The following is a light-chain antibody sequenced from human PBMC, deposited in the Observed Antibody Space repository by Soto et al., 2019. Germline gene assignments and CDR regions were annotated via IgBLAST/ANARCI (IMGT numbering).Light chain of an antibody. CDR2: AAY. Sequence: DIQMTQSPSSLSASIGDRVTITCRASQRIASYVNWYQQKPGEAPKLLIYAAYSLQSGVPSRFSGSGSGTDFTLTISSLQPEDFATYYCQQSYTTPRTFGQGTRVEIK. CDR1: QRIASY. CDR3: QQSYTTPRT. V-gene: IGKV1-39*01. J-gene: IGKJ1*01.